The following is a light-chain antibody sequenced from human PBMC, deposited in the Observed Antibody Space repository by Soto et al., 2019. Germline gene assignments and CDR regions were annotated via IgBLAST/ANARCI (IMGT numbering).Light chain of an antibody. CDR2: DVS. J-gene: IGLJ1*01. V-gene: IGLV2-14*01. Sequence: QSVLTQPASVSGSPGRSITISCTGTSSDVGRYNYVSWYQQHPGKAPKLMIYDVSNRPSGVSNRFSGSKSGNTASLTISGLQAEDEADYHCSSYTSSSTPFVFGTGTKVTVL. CDR1: SSDVGRYNY. CDR3: SSYTSSSTPFV.